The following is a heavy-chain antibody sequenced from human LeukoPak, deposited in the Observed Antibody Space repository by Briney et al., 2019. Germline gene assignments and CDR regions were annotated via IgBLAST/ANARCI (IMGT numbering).Heavy chain of an antibody. CDR3: ARDPGIGIAAAGDAFDI. CDR1: GGTFSSYA. Sequence: SVKVSCKASGGTFSSYAISWVRQAPGQGLEWMGGIIPIFGTANYAQKFQGRVTITADESTSTAYMELSSLRSEDTAVYYCARDPGIGIAAAGDAFDIWGQETMVTVSS. CDR2: IIPIFGTA. V-gene: IGHV1-69*01. J-gene: IGHJ3*02. D-gene: IGHD6-13*01.